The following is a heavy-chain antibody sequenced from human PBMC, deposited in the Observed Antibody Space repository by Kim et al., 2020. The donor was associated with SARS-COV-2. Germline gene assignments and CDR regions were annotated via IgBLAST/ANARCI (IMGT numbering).Heavy chain of an antibody. CDR2: INAGNGNT. V-gene: IGHV1-3*01. CDR1: GYTFTSYA. D-gene: IGHD5-18*01. Sequence: ASVKVSCKASGYTFTSYAMHWVRQAPGQRLEWMGWINAGNGNTKYSQKFQGRVTITRDTSASTAYMELSSLRSEDTAVYYCSSGKERQLLAKTKPAPYYYGMDVWGQGTTVTVSS. J-gene: IGHJ6*02. CDR3: SSGKERQLLAKTKPAPYYYGMDV.